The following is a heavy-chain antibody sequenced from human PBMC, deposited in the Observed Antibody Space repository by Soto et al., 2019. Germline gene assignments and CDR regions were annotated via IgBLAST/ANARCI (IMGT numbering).Heavy chain of an antibody. Sequence: QLRLLESGPGVVKPAETLSLTCTVSGGSISTTFYYWGWIRQSPGKGLEWIGTVFYNGKTFYSPSLHSRISKSVDTSENQFALRLTSATAADTAVYYCARHPINDDNYPAEVNFWGQGTLVTVSS. CDR3: ARHPINDDNYPAEVNF. J-gene: IGHJ1*01. CDR1: GGSISTTFYY. CDR2: VFYNGKT. V-gene: IGHV4-39*01. D-gene: IGHD1-1*01.